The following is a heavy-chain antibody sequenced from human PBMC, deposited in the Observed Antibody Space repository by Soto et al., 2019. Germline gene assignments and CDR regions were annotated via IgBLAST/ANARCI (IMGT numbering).Heavy chain of an antibody. CDR3: AGSYYYGSVSYYQARAFDI. D-gene: IGHD3-10*01. J-gene: IGHJ3*02. CDR1: GYSFPSYC. CDR2: ICPGDSDS. V-gene: IGHV5-51*03. Sequence: ELQLVQSEAEVKKPGESLKISCQTSGYSFPSYCIAWVRQMPGKGLEWMGIICPGDSDSTYSPSFQGLVTISVDRSLRVAYLLWRGLKASDTGMYYCAGSYYYGSVSYYQARAFDIWGQGATVTCSS.